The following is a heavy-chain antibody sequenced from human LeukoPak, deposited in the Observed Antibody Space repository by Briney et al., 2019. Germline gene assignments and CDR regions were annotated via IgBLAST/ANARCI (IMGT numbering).Heavy chain of an antibody. CDR2: IIPIFGTA. CDR1: GYTFVSHG. V-gene: IGHV1-69*05. CDR3: ASSRGGSTSCFGTEVCYYYYYMDV. D-gene: IGHD2-2*01. J-gene: IGHJ6*03. Sequence: GASVKVSCKAAGYTFVSHGISWVRLAPGQGLEWMGGIIPIFGTANYAQKFQGRVTITTDESTSTAYMELSSLRSEDTAVYYCASSRGGSTSCFGTEVCYYYYYMDVWGKGTTVTVSS.